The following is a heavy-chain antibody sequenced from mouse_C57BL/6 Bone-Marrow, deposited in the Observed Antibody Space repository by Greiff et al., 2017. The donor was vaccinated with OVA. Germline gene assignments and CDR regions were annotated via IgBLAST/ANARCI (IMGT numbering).Heavy chain of an antibody. D-gene: IGHD5-1*01. J-gene: IGHJ3*01. CDR1: GFTFSSYA. CDR3: ARDEYPWFAY. V-gene: IGHV5-4*01. Sequence: EVKLMESGGGLVKPGGSLKLSCAASGFTFSSYAMSWVRQTPEKRLEWVATISDGGSYTYYPDNVKGRFTISRDNAKNNLYLQMSHLKSEDTAMYYCARDEYPWFAYWGRGTRVTVTA. CDR2: ISDGGSYT.